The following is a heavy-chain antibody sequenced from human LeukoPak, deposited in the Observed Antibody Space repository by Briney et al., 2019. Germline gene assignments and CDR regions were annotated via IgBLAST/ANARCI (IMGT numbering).Heavy chain of an antibody. CDR1: GYTFTSYG. V-gene: IGHV1-18*01. Sequence: GASVKVSCKASGYTFTSYGITWVRQAPGQGLEWMGWISAYNGNTEYAQIFQGRVTMTTDTSTSTAYMELRSLRSDGTAVYYCARDRYYDSSGYYDYWGQGTLVTVSS. D-gene: IGHD3-22*01. CDR2: ISAYNGNT. J-gene: IGHJ4*02. CDR3: ARDRYYDSSGYYDY.